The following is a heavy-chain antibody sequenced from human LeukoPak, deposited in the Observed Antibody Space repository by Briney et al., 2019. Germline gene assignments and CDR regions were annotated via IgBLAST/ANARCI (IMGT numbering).Heavy chain of an antibody. CDR1: GGTFSSYA. D-gene: IGHD6-13*01. J-gene: IGHJ5*02. CDR3: AGGHSSSWYGWFDP. CDR2: IIPIFGTA. Sequence: SVKVSCKASGGTFSSYAISWVRQAPGQGLEWMGGIIPIFGTANYAQKFQGRVTITADESTSTAYMELCSLRSEDTAVYYCAGGHSSSWYGWFDPWGQGTLVTVSS. V-gene: IGHV1-69*13.